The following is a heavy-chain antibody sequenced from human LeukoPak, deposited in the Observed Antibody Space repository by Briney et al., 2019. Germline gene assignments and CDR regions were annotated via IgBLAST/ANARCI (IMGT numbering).Heavy chain of an antibody. CDR2: IIPIFDIV. CDR1: GGTFSSYP. J-gene: IGHJ1*01. CDR3: ARDRNAWVVGATAEYFQN. D-gene: IGHD1-26*01. Sequence: SVKVSCKPSGGTFSSYPISWVRQAPGQGLEWMGRIIPIFDIVNYAENFQGRVTITADKSTSTAYMELSSLRSEDTAMYYCARDRNAWVVGATAEYFQNWGQGTLVTVSS. V-gene: IGHV1-69*04.